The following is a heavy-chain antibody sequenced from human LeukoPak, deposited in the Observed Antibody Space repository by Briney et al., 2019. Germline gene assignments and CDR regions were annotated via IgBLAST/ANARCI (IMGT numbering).Heavy chain of an antibody. CDR3: ARGESTAYDAFDI. J-gene: IGHJ3*02. Sequence: PGGSLRLSCAASGFTVSSNYMSWVRQAPGKRLEWVSVIYSGGSTYYSDSVKGRFTISRDNSKNTLYLQMNSLRAEDTAVYYCARGESTAYDAFDIWGQGTMVTVSS. CDR1: GFTVSSNY. D-gene: IGHD2-2*01. V-gene: IGHV3-53*01. CDR2: IYSGGST.